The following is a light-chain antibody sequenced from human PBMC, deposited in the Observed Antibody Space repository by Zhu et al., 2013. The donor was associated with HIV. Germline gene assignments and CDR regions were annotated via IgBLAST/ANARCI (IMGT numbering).Light chain of an antibody. CDR2: GAS. CDR1: QGVSTN. CDR3: QQYGSSPLT. J-gene: IGKJ4*01. V-gene: IGKV3-20*01. Sequence: EILMTQSPATLSVSPGERVTLSCRASQGVSTNLAWYQQKPGQAPRLLIYGASSRASGIPDRFSGSGSGTDFTLSISRLESEDFAVYYCQQYGSSPLTFGGGTTVESK.